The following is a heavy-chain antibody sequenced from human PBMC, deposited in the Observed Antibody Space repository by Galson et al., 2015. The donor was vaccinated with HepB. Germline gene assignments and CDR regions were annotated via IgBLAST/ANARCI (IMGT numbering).Heavy chain of an antibody. D-gene: IGHD3-10*01. J-gene: IGHJ6*02. CDR3: ARDGPYGSGINYYYYYGMDV. CDR1: GFTFSSYA. Sequence: SLRLSCAASGFTFSSYAMHWVRQAPGKGLEYVSAISSNGGSTYYANSVKGRFTISRDNSKNTLYLQMGSLRAEDMAVYYCARDGPYGSGINYYYYYGMDVWGQGTTVTVSS. V-gene: IGHV3-64*01. CDR2: ISSNGGST.